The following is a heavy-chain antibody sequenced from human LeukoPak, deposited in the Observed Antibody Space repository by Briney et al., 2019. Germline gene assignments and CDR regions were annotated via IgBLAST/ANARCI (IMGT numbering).Heavy chain of an antibody. CDR3: ARAFEAARPRDFDY. D-gene: IGHD6-6*01. V-gene: IGHV4-34*01. Sequence: SETLSLTCAVYGGSFSGYYWTWIRQPPGKGLEWIGEINHSGSTNYNPSLKSRVTISVDTSKNQFSLKLSSVTAADTAVYYCARAFEAARPRDFDYWGQGTLVTVSS. J-gene: IGHJ4*02. CDR2: INHSGST. CDR1: GGSFSGYY.